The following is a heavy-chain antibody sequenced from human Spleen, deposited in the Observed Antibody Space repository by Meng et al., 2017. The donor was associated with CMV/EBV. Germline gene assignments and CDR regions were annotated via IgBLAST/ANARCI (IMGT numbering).Heavy chain of an antibody. Sequence: ASGYPFPGYYVHWVRQAPGHGLEWMGWIDPKSGATNYALRFQGRVTLTGDTSITTASMELKRLRSDDTAVYYCARLMPGAPRAFDVWGQGTMVTVSS. J-gene: IGHJ3*01. D-gene: IGHD2-2*01. CDR2: IDPKSGAT. V-gene: IGHV1-2*02. CDR1: GYPFPGYY. CDR3: ARLMPGAPRAFDV.